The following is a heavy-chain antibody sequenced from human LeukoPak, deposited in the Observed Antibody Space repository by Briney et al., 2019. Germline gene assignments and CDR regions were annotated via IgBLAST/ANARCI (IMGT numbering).Heavy chain of an antibody. CDR1: GGSFSGYS. V-gene: IGHV4-30-4*07. Sequence: SETLSLTCAVYGGSFSGYSWSWIRQPPGKGLEWIGYIYYSGSTYYNPSLKSRVTISVDTSKNQFSLKLSSVTAADTAVYYCARGWRSYYDILTSAFDIWGQGTMVTVSS. J-gene: IGHJ3*02. CDR2: IYYSGST. D-gene: IGHD3-9*01. CDR3: ARGWRSYYDILTSAFDI.